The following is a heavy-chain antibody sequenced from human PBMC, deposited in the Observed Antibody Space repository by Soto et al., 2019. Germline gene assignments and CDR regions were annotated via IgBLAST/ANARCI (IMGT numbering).Heavy chain of an antibody. CDR1: GGTFSTYT. CDR2: IIPMLNIT. D-gene: IGHD6-13*01. CDR3: TLGSWSAETFDI. J-gene: IGHJ3*02. V-gene: IGHV1-69*02. Sequence: QVQLVQSGAEVKKPGSSVKVSCKASGGTFSTYTIIWVRQAPGQGLEWMGRIIPMLNITNTAQSFQDRVTIIADKSTSTAYLELSTLRSDDTAMYFRTLGSWSAETFDIWGRGTMVTVSS.